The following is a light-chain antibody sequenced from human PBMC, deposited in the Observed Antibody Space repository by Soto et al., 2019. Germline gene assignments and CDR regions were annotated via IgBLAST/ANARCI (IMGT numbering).Light chain of an antibody. CDR2: GAS. Sequence: EIVLTQSPGTLSLSPGERATLSCRASQSVRSYLAWYQQKPGQAPRLLIYGASIRATGVPDRFSGSGSGTDFTLTISRLEPEDLAVYYCQQYGISGTFGQGTKVDI. J-gene: IGKJ1*01. V-gene: IGKV3-20*01. CDR3: QQYGISGT. CDR1: QSVRSY.